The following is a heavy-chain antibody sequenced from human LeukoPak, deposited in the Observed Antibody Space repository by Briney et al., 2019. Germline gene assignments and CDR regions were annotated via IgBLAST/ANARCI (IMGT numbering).Heavy chain of an antibody. D-gene: IGHD3-22*01. J-gene: IGHJ4*02. Sequence: ASVKVSCKASGYTFTCYYMHWVRQAPGQGLEWMGWINPNRGGTNYAQKFQGRVTMTRDTSISTAYMELSRLRSDDTAVYYCARDLRAYYYDSSGNDYFDYWGQGTLVTVSS. CDR2: INPNRGGT. CDR1: GYTFTCYY. CDR3: ARDLRAYYYDSSGNDYFDY. V-gene: IGHV1-2*02.